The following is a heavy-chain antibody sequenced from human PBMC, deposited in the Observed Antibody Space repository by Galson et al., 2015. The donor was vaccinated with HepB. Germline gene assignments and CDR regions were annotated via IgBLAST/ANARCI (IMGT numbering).Heavy chain of an antibody. Sequence: SLRLSCAAPGFTVSSNYMSWVRQAPGKGLEWVSVIYSGGSTYYADSVKGRFTISRDNSKNTLYLQMNSLRAEDTAVYYCAREVTVTTLHWYFDLWGRGTLVTVSS. CDR3: AREVTVTTLHWYFDL. V-gene: IGHV3-66*01. CDR2: IYSGGST. J-gene: IGHJ2*01. D-gene: IGHD4-17*01. CDR1: GFTVSSNY.